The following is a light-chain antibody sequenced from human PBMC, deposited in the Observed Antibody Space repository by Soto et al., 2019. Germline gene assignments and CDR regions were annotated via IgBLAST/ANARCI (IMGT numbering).Light chain of an antibody. J-gene: IGKJ4*01. Sequence: EIVLTQSPGTLSLSPGERATLSCRASQSVSSYYLAWYQQKPGQAPRLLIYGASSRATGIPDRFSGSGSGTDFTLTISRLEPEDFAVYYCQQYGSSPPFGGGTKVDI. V-gene: IGKV3-20*01. CDR2: GAS. CDR3: QQYGSSPP. CDR1: QSVSSYY.